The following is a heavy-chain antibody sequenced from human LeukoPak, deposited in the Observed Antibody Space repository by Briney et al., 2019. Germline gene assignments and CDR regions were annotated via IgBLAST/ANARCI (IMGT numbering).Heavy chain of an antibody. CDR2: IYYSGST. J-gene: IGHJ4*02. CDR1: GGSISSGGYY. V-gene: IGHV4-31*03. D-gene: IGHD6-13*01. Sequence: SETLPLTCTVSGGSISSGGYYWSWIRQHPGKGLEWIGYIYYSGSTYYNPSLKSRVTISVDTSKNQFSLKLSSVTAADTAVYYCARAAAAGTGYWGQGTLVTVSS. CDR3: ARAAAAGTGY.